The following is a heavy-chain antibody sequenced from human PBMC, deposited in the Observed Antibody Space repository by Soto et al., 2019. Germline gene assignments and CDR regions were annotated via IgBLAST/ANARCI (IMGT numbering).Heavy chain of an antibody. D-gene: IGHD2-15*01. CDR2: ISQSGTA. Sequence: QVQLQESGPGLVKPSETLSLTCAVSGGSVSSRNWWSWVRQPPGKGLEWIGQISQSGTANYNPSLKSRVTISVDKSKNQFSLILRSVTAADTAVYFCASHGGRLFDYWGQGILVTVPS. CDR3: ASHGGRLFDY. V-gene: IGHV4-4*02. CDR1: GGSVSSRNW. J-gene: IGHJ4*02.